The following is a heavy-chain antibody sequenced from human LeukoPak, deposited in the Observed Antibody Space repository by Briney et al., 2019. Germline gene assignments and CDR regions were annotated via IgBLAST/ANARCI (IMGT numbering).Heavy chain of an antibody. CDR3: ARDCSGGSCADYYGMDV. V-gene: IGHV1-69*06. CDR2: IVPIFGTA. Sequence: SVKVSCKASGDTFSSYAISWVRQAPGQGLEWMGGIVPIFGTANYAQKFQGRVTITADKSTSTAYMELSSLRSEDTAVYYCARDCSGGSCADYYGMDVWGKGTTVTVSS. J-gene: IGHJ6*04. CDR1: GDTFSSYA. D-gene: IGHD2-15*01.